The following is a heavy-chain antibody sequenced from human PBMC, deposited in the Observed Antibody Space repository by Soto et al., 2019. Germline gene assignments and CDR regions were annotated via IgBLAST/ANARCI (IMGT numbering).Heavy chain of an antibody. CDR1: GYAFSSYW. Sequence: PGESLKISCQGSGYAFSSYWIAWVRQMPGKGLEWMGIIYPGDSDTRYSPSFQGQVTISVDNSITTAYLQWSSLKASDTAMYYCATGYCTANICAPRFDHWGQGALDTVSS. V-gene: IGHV5-51*01. CDR2: IYPGDSDT. CDR3: ATGYCTANICAPRFDH. D-gene: IGHD2-8*02. J-gene: IGHJ5*02.